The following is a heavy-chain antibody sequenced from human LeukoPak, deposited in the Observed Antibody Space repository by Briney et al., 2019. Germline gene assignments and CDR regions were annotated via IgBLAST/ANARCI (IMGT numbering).Heavy chain of an antibody. CDR3: AGPMIGSVGDAIDI. J-gene: IGHJ3*02. Sequence: PSETLSLTCTVSGGSISSYYWSWIRQPPGKGLEWIGYIYYSGSTNYNPSLKSRVTISVDTSKNQFSLKLSSVTAAETAVYYCAGPMIGSVGDAIDIWGQGTMVTVSS. D-gene: IGHD3-22*01. V-gene: IGHV4-59*01. CDR1: GGSISSYY. CDR2: IYYSGST.